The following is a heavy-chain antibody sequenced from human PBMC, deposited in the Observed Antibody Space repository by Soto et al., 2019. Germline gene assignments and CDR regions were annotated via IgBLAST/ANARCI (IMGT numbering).Heavy chain of an antibody. Sequence: QISLRESGPTLVKTTQTLTLTCTFYGFSLKNSGVGVGWIRQPPGKALEWVSLIYWNDDKRYSPSLKRRLSITKDTSKNQVVLTLTYVDPVDTATYYCFHKLDYADWFHPWGQGTLVTVSS. CDR3: FHKLDYADWFHP. V-gene: IGHV2-5*01. CDR2: IYWNDDK. CDR1: GFSLKNSGVG. J-gene: IGHJ5*02. D-gene: IGHD3-16*01.